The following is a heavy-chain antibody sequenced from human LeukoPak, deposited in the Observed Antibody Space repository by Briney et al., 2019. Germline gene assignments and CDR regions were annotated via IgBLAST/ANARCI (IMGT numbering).Heavy chain of an antibody. CDR2: ISSSSSYI. CDR1: GGYISTSSYY. V-gene: IGHV3-21*01. CDR3: ARDPRIVGTYDY. Sequence: PSETLSLTCTVSGGYISTSSYYWGWVRQAPGKGLEWVSSISSSSSYIYYADSVKGRFTISRDNAKNSLYLQMNSLRAEDTAVYYCARDPRIVGTYDYWGQGTLVTVSS. J-gene: IGHJ4*02. D-gene: IGHD1-26*01.